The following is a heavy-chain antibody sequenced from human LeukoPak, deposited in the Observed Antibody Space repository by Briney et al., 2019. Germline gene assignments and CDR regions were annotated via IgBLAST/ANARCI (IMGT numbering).Heavy chain of an antibody. D-gene: IGHD5-18*01. CDR3: AKDIYSYGYGCFDY. J-gene: IGHJ4*02. CDR1: GFTVSSNY. V-gene: IGHV3-53*01. Sequence: GGSLRLSCAASGFTVSSNYMGWVRQAPGKGLEWVSVIYSGGDTYYADSVKGRFTISRDNSKNTLYLQMNSLRAEDTAVYYCAKDIYSYGYGCFDYWGQGTLVTVSS. CDR2: IYSGGDT.